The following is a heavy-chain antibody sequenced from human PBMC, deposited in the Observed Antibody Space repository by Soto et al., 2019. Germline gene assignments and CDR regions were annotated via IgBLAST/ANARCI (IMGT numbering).Heavy chain of an antibody. J-gene: IGHJ4*02. CDR1: GGSISSYY. V-gene: IGHV4-59*01. CDR2: IYYSGST. CDR3: ARGSSGWYGWCFDY. D-gene: IGHD6-19*01. Sequence: PSETLSLTCTVSGGSISSYYWSWIRQPPGKGLEWIGYIYYSGSTNYNPSLKSRVTISVDTSKNQFSLKLSSVTAADTAVYYCARGSSGWYGWCFDYWGKGTLVTVSS.